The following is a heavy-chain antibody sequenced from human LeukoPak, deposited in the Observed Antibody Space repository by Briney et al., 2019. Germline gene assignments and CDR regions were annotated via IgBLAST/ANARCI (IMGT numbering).Heavy chain of an antibody. J-gene: IGHJ3*02. D-gene: IGHD3-22*01. CDR3: ARVDSSDAFDI. CDR2: ISSSSSYI. Sequence: PGGSLRLSCAASGFTFSSYSMNCVRQAPGKGLEWVSSISSSSSYIYYADSVKGRFTISTDNAKKSLYLQMNSLRAEDTAVYYCARVDSSDAFDIWGQGTMVTVSS. V-gene: IGHV3-21*01. CDR1: GFTFSSYS.